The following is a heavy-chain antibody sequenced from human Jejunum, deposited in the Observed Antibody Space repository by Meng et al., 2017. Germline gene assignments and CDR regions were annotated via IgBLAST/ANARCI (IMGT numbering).Heavy chain of an antibody. Sequence: SETLSLTCTVSGGSISSDYWIWIRQPPGKGLEWIGYIYYSGNTNYNPSLKSRVTISLDTSKNQFSLKLSSVTAADTAVYYCARDILTGRYGMDVWGQGTTVTSP. CDR3: ARDILTGRYGMDV. V-gene: IGHV4-59*01. CDR2: IYYSGNT. D-gene: IGHD3-9*01. J-gene: IGHJ6*02. CDR1: GGSISSDY.